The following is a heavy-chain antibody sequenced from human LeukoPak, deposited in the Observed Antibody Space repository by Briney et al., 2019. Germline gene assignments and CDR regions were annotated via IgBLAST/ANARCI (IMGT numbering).Heavy chain of an antibody. J-gene: IGHJ4*02. CDR2: IYYSGST. V-gene: IGHV4-59*01. CDR3: ARVGIVVVPAAIPHFDY. Sequence: PSETLSLTCTVSGGSISSYYWSWLRQPPGKGLEGIGDIYYSGSTNYNPSLTSRVTISVDTSKNQFSLKLSSVTAADTAVYYCARVGIVVVPAAIPHFDYWGQGTLVTVSS. D-gene: IGHD2-2*01. CDR1: GGSISSYY.